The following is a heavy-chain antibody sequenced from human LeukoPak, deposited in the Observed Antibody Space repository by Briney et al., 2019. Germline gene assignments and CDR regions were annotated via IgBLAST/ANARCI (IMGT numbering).Heavy chain of an antibody. CDR3: ARRFAPSRNDAFDI. V-gene: IGHV4-39*01. J-gene: IGHJ3*02. CDR1: GGSINSSSYY. CDR2: IYYSGST. D-gene: IGHD3-10*01. Sequence: KPSETLSLTCTVSGGSINSSSYYWCWIRQPPGKGLEWIGTIYYSGSTYYNPSLKSRVTISVDTSKNQFSLKLSSVTASDTAVYYCARRFAPSRNDAFDIWGQGTMVTVSS.